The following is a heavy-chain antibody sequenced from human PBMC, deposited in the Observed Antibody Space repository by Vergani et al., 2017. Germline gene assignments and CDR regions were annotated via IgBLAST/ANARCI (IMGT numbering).Heavy chain of an antibody. D-gene: IGHD4-11*01. CDR1: GFTFSSYG. CDR2: ISYDGSNK. CDR3: AKDPSSPTVTSDYYYYYGRDV. V-gene: IGHV3-30*18. J-gene: IGHJ6*02. Sequence: QVQLVESGGGVVQPGRSLRLSCAASGFTFSSYGMHWVRQAPGKGLEWVAVISYDGSNKYYADSVKGRFTISRDNSKNTLYLQMNSLRAEDTAVYYCAKDPSSPTVTSDYYYYYGRDVWGQGSTVTVSS.